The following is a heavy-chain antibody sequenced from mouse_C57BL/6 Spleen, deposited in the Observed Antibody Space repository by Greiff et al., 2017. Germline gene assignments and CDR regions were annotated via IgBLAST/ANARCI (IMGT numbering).Heavy chain of an antibody. J-gene: IGHJ4*01. CDR1: GYTFTSYW. D-gene: IGHD1-1*01. V-gene: IGHV1-55*01. CDR2: IYPGSGST. Sequence: QVQLQQPGAELVKPGASVKMSCKASGYTFTSYWITWVKQRPGQGLEWIGDIYPGSGSTNYNEKFKSKATLTVDTSSSTAYMQLSSLTSEDSAVYYCARYGSSWDYAMDYWGQGTSVTVSS. CDR3: ARYGSSWDYAMDY.